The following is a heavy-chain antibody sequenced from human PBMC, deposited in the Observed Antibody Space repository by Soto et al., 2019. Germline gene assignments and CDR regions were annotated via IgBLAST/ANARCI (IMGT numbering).Heavy chain of an antibody. Sequence: GGSLRLSCAASGFTFSSYAMSWVRQAPGKGLEWVSAISGSGGSTYYADSVKGRFTISRDNSKNTLYLQMNSLRAEDTAVYYCAKDSRGSYYVDYYYGMDVWGQGTTVTVSS. D-gene: IGHD1-26*01. J-gene: IGHJ6*02. CDR1: GFTFSSYA. CDR2: ISGSGGST. V-gene: IGHV3-23*01. CDR3: AKDSRGSYYVDYYYGMDV.